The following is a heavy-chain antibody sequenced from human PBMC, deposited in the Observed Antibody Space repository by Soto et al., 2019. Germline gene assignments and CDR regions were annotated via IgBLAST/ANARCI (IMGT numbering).Heavy chain of an antibody. CDR2: IKHDGSEK. D-gene: IGHD3-9*01. J-gene: IGHJ4*02. CDR1: GFTFSNFW. Sequence: GGSLRLSCAASGFTFSNFWMNWGRQAPGKGLEWVASIKHDGSEKYYVVSVKGRFTISRNNARNSLYLQMNGLRVEDTAVYYCARENDDLLTGLFDYWGQGTLVTVSS. CDR3: ARENDDLLTGLFDY. V-gene: IGHV3-7*01.